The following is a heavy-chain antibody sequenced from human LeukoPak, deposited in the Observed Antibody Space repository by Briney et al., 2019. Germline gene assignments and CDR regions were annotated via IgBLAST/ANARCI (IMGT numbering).Heavy chain of an antibody. V-gene: IGHV4-34*01. Sequence: PSETLSLTCAVYGGSFSGYYWSWIRQPPGKGLEWIGEINHSGSTNYNPSLKSRVTISVDTSKNQFSLKLSSVTAADTAVYYCARGWGGAAAGPGLYYFDYWGQGTLVTVSS. CDR2: INHSGST. D-gene: IGHD6-13*01. CDR1: GGSFSGYY. CDR3: ARGWGGAAAGPGLYYFDY. J-gene: IGHJ4*02.